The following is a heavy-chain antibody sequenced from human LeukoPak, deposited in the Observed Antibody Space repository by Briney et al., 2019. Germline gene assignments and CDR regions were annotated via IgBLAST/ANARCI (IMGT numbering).Heavy chain of an antibody. CDR1: GYTLTELP. V-gene: IGHV1-24*01. D-gene: IGHD3-10*01. Sequence: ASVKVSCKVSGYTLTELPMHWVRQAPGKGLEWMGGFDPEDGETIYAQKFQGRVTMTRDTSISTAYMELSRLRSDDTAVYYCARDYYGSGSYSQDYWGQGTLVTVSS. CDR2: FDPEDGET. CDR3: ARDYYGSGSYSQDY. J-gene: IGHJ4*02.